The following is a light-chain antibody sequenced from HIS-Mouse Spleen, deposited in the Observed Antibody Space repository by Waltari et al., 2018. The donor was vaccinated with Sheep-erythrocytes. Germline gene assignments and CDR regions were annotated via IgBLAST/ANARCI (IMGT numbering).Light chain of an antibody. J-gene: IGKJ2*01. Sequence: DIQMTQSPSSLSASVGDRVTITCQASQDISNYLNWYQQKPGKAPKLRIYAESSLQSGVPSRFSGSGSGTDFTLTISSLQPEDFATYYCQQANSFPYTFGQGTKLEIK. CDR3: QQANSFPYT. CDR2: AES. V-gene: IGKV1-12*01. CDR1: QDISNY.